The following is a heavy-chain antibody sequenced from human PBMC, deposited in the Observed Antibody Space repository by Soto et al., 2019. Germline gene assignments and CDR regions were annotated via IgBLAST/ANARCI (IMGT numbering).Heavy chain of an antibody. CDR2: ISGYSGNA. Sequence: QVQVMQSGAEVNKPGDSVKVSCKTSGYIFSDYGINWVRQAPGQGLAWMGWISGYSGNANLAQKFQGRVTMTTDKSTSTVYMELRRLRSDDTAVYYCAKSTSGTTWGGSDYWGQGTLVTVST. CDR1: GYIFSDYG. CDR3: AKSTSGTTWGGSDY. V-gene: IGHV1-18*04. D-gene: IGHD4-17*01. J-gene: IGHJ4*02.